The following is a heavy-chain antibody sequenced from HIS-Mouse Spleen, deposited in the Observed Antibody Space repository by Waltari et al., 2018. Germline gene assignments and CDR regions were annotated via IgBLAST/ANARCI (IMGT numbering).Heavy chain of an antibody. Sequence: QVQLVESGGGVVQPGRSLRTSWAASGFTLRGYVMLWVRQAPGKGLEWVAVISYDGSNKYYADSVKGRFTISRDNSKNTLYLQMNSLRAEDTAVYYCAKASSGWLDYWGQGTLVTVSS. V-gene: IGHV3-30*18. CDR3: AKASSGWLDY. J-gene: IGHJ4*02. CDR2: ISYDGSNK. CDR1: GFTLRGYV. D-gene: IGHD6-19*01.